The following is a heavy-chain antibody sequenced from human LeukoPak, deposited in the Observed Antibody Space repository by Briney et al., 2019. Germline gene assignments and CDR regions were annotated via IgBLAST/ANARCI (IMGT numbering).Heavy chain of an antibody. J-gene: IGHJ4*02. CDR3: ARARSGSIYYFDY. CDR2: IYYSGTT. Sequence: PSETLSLTCTVSGGSISSYYWSWIRQPPGKGLEWIGYIYYSGTTNYNPSLKSRVTMSVDTSKNHFSLKLSSVTAADTAVYYCARARSGSIYYFDYWGQGTLVTVSS. CDR1: GGSISSYY. V-gene: IGHV4-59*08. D-gene: IGHD3-10*01.